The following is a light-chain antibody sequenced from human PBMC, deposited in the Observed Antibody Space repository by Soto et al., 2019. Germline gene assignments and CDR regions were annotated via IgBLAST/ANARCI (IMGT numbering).Light chain of an antibody. CDR3: QSFDNTYV. CDR1: SSNIGGNT. V-gene: IGLV1-44*01. J-gene: IGLJ1*01. Sequence: QSVLTQPPSASGTPGQRVTISCSGGSSNIGGNTVNWYRQVPGTAPKLLIYSNNQRPSGVPDRLSGSKSGTSASLAISGLQSEDEADYYCQSFDNTYVFGTGTKLTVL. CDR2: SNN.